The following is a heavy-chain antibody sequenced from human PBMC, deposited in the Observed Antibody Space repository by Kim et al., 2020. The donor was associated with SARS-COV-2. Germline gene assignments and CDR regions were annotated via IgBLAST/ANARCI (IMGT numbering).Heavy chain of an antibody. CDR2: IYYSGST. CDR3: ASSESGPGGSAMLFDY. V-gene: IGHV4-59*01. CDR1: GGSISSYY. J-gene: IGHJ4*02. Sequence: SETLSLTCTVSGGSISSYYWSWIRQPPGKGLEWIGYIYYSGSTNYNPSLKSRVTISVDTSKNQFSLKLSSVTAADTAVYYCASSESGPGGSAMLFDYWGQGTLVTVSS. D-gene: IGHD2-2*01.